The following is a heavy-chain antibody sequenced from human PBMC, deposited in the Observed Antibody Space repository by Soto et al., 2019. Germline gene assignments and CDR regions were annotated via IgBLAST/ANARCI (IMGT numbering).Heavy chain of an antibody. D-gene: IGHD5-18*01. Sequence: PSETLSLTSTVSAVSISSYYWNWVRQPAGKGLEWIGRFYISGSTNYNPSLKSRVTMSVDTSRNQVFLKLSSVTAADTAVYYCARDKDSYGYRDYWGQGILVTVSS. V-gene: IGHV4-4*07. CDR1: AVSISSYY. J-gene: IGHJ4*02. CDR2: FYISGST. CDR3: ARDKDSYGYRDY.